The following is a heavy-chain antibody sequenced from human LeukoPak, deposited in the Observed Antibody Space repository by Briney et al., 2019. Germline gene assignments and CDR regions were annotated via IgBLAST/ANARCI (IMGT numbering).Heavy chain of an antibody. D-gene: IGHD5-24*01. CDR1: GYTLIELS. Sequence: ASVKVSCKVSGYTLIELSMHWVRQAPGKGLEWMGGFDPEEGETIYAQKFQGRGTMTEDTSTDTAYMELSSLRSEDTAVYYCTTREGATLFDYWGQGTLVTVSS. CDR2: FDPEEGET. CDR3: TTREGATLFDY. J-gene: IGHJ4*02. V-gene: IGHV1-24*01.